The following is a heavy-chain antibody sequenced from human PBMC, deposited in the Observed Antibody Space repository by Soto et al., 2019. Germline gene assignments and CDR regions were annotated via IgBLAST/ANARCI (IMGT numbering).Heavy chain of an antibody. V-gene: IGHV5-51*01. D-gene: IGHD2-2*01. CDR1: GYSFTSYW. J-gene: IGHJ6*03. CDR3: ARTRKTTSCDYYYMDF. CDR2: IYPGDSDT. Sequence: GESLKISCKGSGYSFTSYWMGWVRQMPGKGLEWMGIIYPGDSDTRYSPSFQGQVTISADKSISTAYLQWSSLKASDTAMYYCARTRKTTSCDYYYMDFWGKGTTVTVSS.